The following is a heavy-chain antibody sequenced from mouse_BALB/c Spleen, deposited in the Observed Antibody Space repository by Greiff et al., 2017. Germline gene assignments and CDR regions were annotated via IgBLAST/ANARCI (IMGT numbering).Heavy chain of an antibody. Sequence: EVMLVESGGGLVQPGGSLRLSCATSGFTFTDYYMSWVRQPPGKALEWLGFIRNKANGYTTEYSASVKGRFTISRDNSQSILYLQMNTLRAEDSATYYCASHGYEGAMDYWGQGTSVTVSS. CDR2: IRNKANGYTT. V-gene: IGHV7-3*02. CDR1: GFTFTDYY. D-gene: IGHD2-2*01. CDR3: ASHGYEGAMDY. J-gene: IGHJ4*01.